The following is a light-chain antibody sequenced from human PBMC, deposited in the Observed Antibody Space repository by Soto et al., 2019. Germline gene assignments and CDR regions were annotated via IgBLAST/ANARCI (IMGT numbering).Light chain of an antibody. Sequence: QSVLTQSPSASASLGASVKLTCTLSSGHSSYTIAWHQQQPEKGPRYLMTLNSDGSHSKGDGIPDRFSGPSSGAERYLSISGLQSEDEADYYCQTWGTGIEVFGGGTKLTVL. CDR3: QTWGTGIEV. CDR1: SGHSSYT. V-gene: IGLV4-69*01. CDR2: LNSDGSH. J-gene: IGLJ3*02.